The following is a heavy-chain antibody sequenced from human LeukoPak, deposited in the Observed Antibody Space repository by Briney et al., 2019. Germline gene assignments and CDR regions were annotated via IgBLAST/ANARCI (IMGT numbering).Heavy chain of an antibody. CDR2: IFSSGSA. CDR3: ARDRSSTTGWFDP. CDR1: GGSISSYY. V-gene: IGHV4-4*07. J-gene: IGHJ5*02. Sequence: SETLSLTCTVSGGSISSYYWSWIRQPAGKGLEWIGRIFSSGSANYNPSLKSRVTMSLDTSKNQFFLNLNSVTAADTAVYYCARDRSSTTGWFDPWGQGTLVIVSS. D-gene: IGHD1-1*01.